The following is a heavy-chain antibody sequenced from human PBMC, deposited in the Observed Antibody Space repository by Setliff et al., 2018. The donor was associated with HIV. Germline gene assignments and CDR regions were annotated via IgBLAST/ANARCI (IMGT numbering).Heavy chain of an antibody. V-gene: IGHV6-1*01. J-gene: IGHJ4*02. Sequence: SQTLSLTCAISGDSVSSDTAAWNWIRQSPSRGLEWLGRTYYRSKWYNDYAPSVKSRIGINPDTSKNQFSLQLNSVTPDDTAVYFCARASKYGVRYYFDYWGRGTLVTVSS. CDR2: TYYRSKWYN. CDR3: ARASKYGVRYYFDY. CDR1: GDSVSSDTAA. D-gene: IGHD4-17*01.